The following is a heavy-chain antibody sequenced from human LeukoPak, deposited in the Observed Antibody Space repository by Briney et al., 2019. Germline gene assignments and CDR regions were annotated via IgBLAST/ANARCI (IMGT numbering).Heavy chain of an antibody. V-gene: IGHV3-23*01. D-gene: IGHD6-13*01. CDR1: GFTFSNYA. CDR2: ISGSGGSI. CDR3: AKGDLSAAAGDF. Sequence: QPGGSLRLSCAASGFTFSNYAVSWVRQAPGKGLEWVSIISGSGGSIYYADSVKGRFTISRDNSKKKFYLQMNSLRAEDTAVYYCAKGDLSAAAGDFWGQGTLVTVSS. J-gene: IGHJ4*02.